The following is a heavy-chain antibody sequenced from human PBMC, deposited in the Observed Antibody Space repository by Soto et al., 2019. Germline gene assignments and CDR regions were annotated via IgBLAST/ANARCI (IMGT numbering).Heavy chain of an antibody. V-gene: IGHV4-61*01. CDR1: DGSIINISYY. Sequence: FELLCVTWTVADGSIINISYYCSWIRQPPGKGLEWIGYIHYSGSTKSNPSLKSRVTISVDTSRNQVSLKLSSVTAADSAVYFCARARYQLLHPYYYGMDVWGQGTTVTVSS. CDR2: IHYSGST. D-gene: IGHD2-2*01. CDR3: ARARYQLLHPYYYGMDV. J-gene: IGHJ6*02.